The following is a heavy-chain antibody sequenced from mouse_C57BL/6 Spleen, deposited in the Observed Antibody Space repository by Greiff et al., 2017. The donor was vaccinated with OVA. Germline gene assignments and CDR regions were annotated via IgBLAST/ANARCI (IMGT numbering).Heavy chain of an antibody. CDR3: ARYKGYDGAWFAY. Sequence: EVKLMESGGGLVQPGGSLSLSCAASGFTFTDYYMSWVRQPPGKALEWLGFIRNKANGYTTEYSASMKGRFTISRDNSQSILYLQMNALRAEDSATYYCARYKGYDGAWFAYWGQGTLVTVSA. CDR1: GFTFTDYY. J-gene: IGHJ3*01. V-gene: IGHV7-3*01. CDR2: IRNKANGYTT. D-gene: IGHD2-2*01.